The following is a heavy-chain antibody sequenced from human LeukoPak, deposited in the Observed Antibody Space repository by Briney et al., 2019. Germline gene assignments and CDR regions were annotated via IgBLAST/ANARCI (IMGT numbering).Heavy chain of an antibody. Sequence: GGSLRLSCAASGFTFSSYSMNWVRQAPGKGLEWVSSISSSRSYIHYADAVKGRFTISRDNAKNSLYLQMNSLRAEDTAVYYCARDRGSVLRFLEWLLGPDYWGQGTLVTVSS. D-gene: IGHD3-3*01. CDR1: GFTFSSYS. CDR3: ARDRGSVLRFLEWLLGPDY. V-gene: IGHV3-21*01. J-gene: IGHJ4*02. CDR2: ISSSRSYI.